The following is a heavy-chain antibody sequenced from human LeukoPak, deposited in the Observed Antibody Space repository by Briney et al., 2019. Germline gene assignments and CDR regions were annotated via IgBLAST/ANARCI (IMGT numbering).Heavy chain of an antibody. CDR1: GFTFNNYG. V-gene: IGHV3-23*01. D-gene: IGHD1-26*01. J-gene: IGHJ6*03. CDR2: IRISADST. Sequence: PGGTLRLSCAASGFTFNNYGMIWARQAPGKGLEWVSAIRISADSTYYADSVRGRFTISRDNSKNTLYLQMNSLRVEDTAVYYCARDPYSGSYSDYYYYYMDVWGKGTTVTVSS. CDR3: ARDPYSGSYSDYYYYYMDV.